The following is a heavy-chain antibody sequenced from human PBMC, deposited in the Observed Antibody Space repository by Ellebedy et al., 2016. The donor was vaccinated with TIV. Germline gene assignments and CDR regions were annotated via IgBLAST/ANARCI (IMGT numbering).Heavy chain of an antibody. Sequence: GESLKISCAASGFTFSSYSINWVRQAPGKGLEWVSYISSSSSTIYYADSVKGLFTISRDNAKNSLYLQMNSLRAEDTAVYYCARDAGGLGELSLFHWGQGTLVTVSS. CDR3: ARDAGGLGELSLFH. CDR1: GFTFSSYS. D-gene: IGHD3-16*02. V-gene: IGHV3-48*01. J-gene: IGHJ4*02. CDR2: ISSSSSTI.